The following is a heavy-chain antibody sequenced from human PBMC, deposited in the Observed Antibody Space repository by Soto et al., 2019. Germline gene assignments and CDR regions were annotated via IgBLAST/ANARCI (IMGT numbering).Heavy chain of an antibody. D-gene: IGHD2-21*02. CDR3: ARDRLDDGGNSDDY. V-gene: IGHV3-30-3*01. Sequence: QVQLVESGGGVVQPGRSLRLSCAASGFTFSSYAMHWVRQAPGKGLEWVAVISYDGSNKYYADSVKGRFTISRDNSKNTLYLQMNSLRAEDTAVYYCARDRLDDGGNSDDYWGQGTLVTVSS. J-gene: IGHJ4*02. CDR2: ISYDGSNK. CDR1: GFTFSSYA.